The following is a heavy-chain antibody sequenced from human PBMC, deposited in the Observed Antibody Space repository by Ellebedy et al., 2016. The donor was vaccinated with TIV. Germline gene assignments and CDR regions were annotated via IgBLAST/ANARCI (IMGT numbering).Heavy chain of an antibody. CDR3: ARVGVLERRGAFDI. CDR1: GFTFSSYS. J-gene: IGHJ3*02. D-gene: IGHD1-1*01. CDR2: ISSCSSTM. Sequence: GESLKISCAASGFTFSSYSLNWVRQAPGKGLEWVSYISSCSSTMYYADSVKGRFTISRDNAKSSLFLQMNSLRDEDTAVYYCARVGVLERRGAFDIWGQGTMVTVSS. V-gene: IGHV3-48*02.